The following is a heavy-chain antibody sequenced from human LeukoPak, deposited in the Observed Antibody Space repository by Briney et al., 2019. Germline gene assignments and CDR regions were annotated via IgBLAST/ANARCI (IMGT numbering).Heavy chain of an antibody. CDR3: AKVATKRNYYDSSGYSLDY. D-gene: IGHD3-22*01. V-gene: IGHV3-23*01. Sequence: GGSLRLSCEASGFTFSSYTMTWVRQAPGKGLEWVSHISSGGDTTYYADSVKGRFTISRDNSKNTLYLQMNSLRAEDTAVFYCAKVATKRNYYDSSGYSLDYWGQGTLVTVSS. CDR1: GFTFSSYT. J-gene: IGHJ4*02. CDR2: ISSGGDTT.